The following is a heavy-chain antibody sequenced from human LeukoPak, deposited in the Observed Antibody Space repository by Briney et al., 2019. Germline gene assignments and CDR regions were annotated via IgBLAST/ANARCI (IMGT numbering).Heavy chain of an antibody. CDR2: IYYTAST. CDR3: ARGYCSGGSCYWFDY. Sequence: SETLSLSCTDAGGTISNGYWNWIRKRPGLGLDRIGFIYYTASTNYNPSHKSRVTISLDTSKNQFSLKLSSVTAAETAVYYCARGYCSGGSCYWFDYWGRGTLVTVSS. D-gene: IGHD2-15*01. J-gene: IGHJ4*02. CDR1: GGTISNGY. V-gene: IGHV4-59*08.